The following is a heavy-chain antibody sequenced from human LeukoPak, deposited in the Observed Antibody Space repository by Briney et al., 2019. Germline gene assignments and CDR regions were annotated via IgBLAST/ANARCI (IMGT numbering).Heavy chain of an antibody. J-gene: IGHJ4*02. D-gene: IGHD3-10*02. CDR3: AKDMVFGELSHFDY. Sequence: GSLRLSCAASGFTFSSYGMHWVRQAPGKGLEWVSAISGSGGSTYYADSVKGRFTISRDNSKNTLYLQMNSLRAEDTAVYYCAKDMVFGELSHFDYWGQGTLVTVSS. V-gene: IGHV3-23*01. CDR2: ISGSGGST. CDR1: GFTFSSYG.